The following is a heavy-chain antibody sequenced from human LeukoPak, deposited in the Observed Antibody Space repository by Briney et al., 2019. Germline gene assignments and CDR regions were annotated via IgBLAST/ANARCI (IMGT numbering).Heavy chain of an antibody. CDR3: ARGGVDYYGSGTYYLMYYFDY. Sequence: AGGSLRLSCAASGFTFDDYGMSWVRQVPGKGLEWVSGINWNGSGAGYADSVKGRFTISRDDPHNTLYLQMNSLRAEDTAVYFCARGGVDYYGSGTYYLMYYFDYWGQGALVTVSS. J-gene: IGHJ4*02. CDR2: INWNGSGA. V-gene: IGHV3-20*04. CDR1: GFTFDDYG. D-gene: IGHD3-10*01.